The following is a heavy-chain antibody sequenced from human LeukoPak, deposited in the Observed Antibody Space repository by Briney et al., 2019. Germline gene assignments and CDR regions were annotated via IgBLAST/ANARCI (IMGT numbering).Heavy chain of an antibody. CDR1: GFTFSSYS. Sequence: GGCLRLSCAASGFTFSSYSMNWVRQAPGKGLEWVSSISSSSSYIYYADSVKGRFTISRDNAKNSLYLQMNSLRAEDTAVYYWSRKKAKIWFGESGNWFGPLGQGNLVTGSP. V-gene: IGHV3-21*01. CDR3: SRKKAKIWFGESGNWFGP. J-gene: IGHJ5*02. D-gene: IGHD3-10*01. CDR2: ISSSSSYI.